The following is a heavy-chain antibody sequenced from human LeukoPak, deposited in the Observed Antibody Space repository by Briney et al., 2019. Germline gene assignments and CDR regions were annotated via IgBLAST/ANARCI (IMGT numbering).Heavy chain of an antibody. D-gene: IGHD3-22*01. Sequence: GVLRLSCAASGFTFDDYGMSWVRQARGKGLEWVSGINWNGGSTGYADSVKGRFTISRDNAKNSLYLQMNSLRAEDTALYHCARNYYDSSGHAPFDPWGQGTLVTVSS. CDR1: GFTFDDYG. CDR3: ARNYYDSSGHAPFDP. V-gene: IGHV3-20*01. J-gene: IGHJ5*02. CDR2: INWNGGST.